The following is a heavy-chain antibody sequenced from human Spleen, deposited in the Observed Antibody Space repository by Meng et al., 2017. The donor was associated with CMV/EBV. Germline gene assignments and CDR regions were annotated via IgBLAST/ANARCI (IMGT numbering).Heavy chain of an antibody. CDR3: ARDATYSSSWQHYFDY. J-gene: IGHJ4*02. V-gene: IGHV4-30-4*08. CDR1: GGSISSGDYY. Sequence: QLKLQGSGPGLVKPSQTLSLTCTVSGGSISSGDYYWSWIRQPPGKGLEWIGYIYYSGSTYYNPSLKSRVTISVDTSKNQLSLKLSSVTAADTAVYYCARDATYSSSWQHYFDYWGQGTLVTV. CDR2: IYYSGST. D-gene: IGHD6-13*01.